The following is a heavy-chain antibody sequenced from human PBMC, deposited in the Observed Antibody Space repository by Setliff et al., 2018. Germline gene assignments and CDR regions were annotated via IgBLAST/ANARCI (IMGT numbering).Heavy chain of an antibody. V-gene: IGHV1-2*04. CDR1: GYTFTGYY. CDR2: INPNSGGT. Sequence: ASVKVSCKASGYTFTGYYMHWVRQAPGQGLEWMGWINPNSGGTNYAQKFQGWVTMTRDTSISTAYMEVSSLRSDDTAVYYCAGEFYNFWSGYPPYYYYYGMDVWGQGTTVTVSS. D-gene: IGHD3-3*01. J-gene: IGHJ6*02. CDR3: AGEFYNFWSGYPPYYYYYGMDV.